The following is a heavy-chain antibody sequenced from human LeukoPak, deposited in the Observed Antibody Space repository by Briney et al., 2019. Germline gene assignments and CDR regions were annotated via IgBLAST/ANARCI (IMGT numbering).Heavy chain of an antibody. D-gene: IGHD6-13*01. Sequence: GRSLRLSCAASGFTFSSYGMHWVRQAPGKGLEWVAVISYDGSNKYYADSVKGRFTISRDNSKNTLYLQMNSLRAEDTAVYYCAKSWSSFDYWGQGTLVTVSS. CDR3: AKSWSSFDY. V-gene: IGHV3-30*18. CDR1: GFTFSSYG. J-gene: IGHJ4*02. CDR2: ISYDGSNK.